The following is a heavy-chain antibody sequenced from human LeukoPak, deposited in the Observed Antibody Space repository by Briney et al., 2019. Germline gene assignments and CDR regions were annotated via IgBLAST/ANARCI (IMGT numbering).Heavy chain of an antibody. Sequence: PGGSLRLSCAASGFTFSSYGMHWVRQAPGKGLEWVAVISYDGSNKYYADSVKGRFTISRDNSKNTLYLQMNSLRAEDTAVYYCAKAQIVVLRYYYYGMDVWGQGTTVTVSS. V-gene: IGHV3-30*18. J-gene: IGHJ6*02. CDR2: ISYDGSNK. CDR3: AKAQIVVLRYYYYGMDV. CDR1: GFTFSSYG. D-gene: IGHD2-15*01.